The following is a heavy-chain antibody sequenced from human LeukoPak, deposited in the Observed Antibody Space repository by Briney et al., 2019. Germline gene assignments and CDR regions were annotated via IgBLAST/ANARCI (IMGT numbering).Heavy chain of an antibody. CDR1: TFTFSNYW. V-gene: IGHV3-7*01. CDR2: IKGDGSET. J-gene: IGHJ4*02. CDR3: ATASNWDYEY. D-gene: IGHD1-7*01. Sequence: GGSLRLSCAASTFTFSNYWMSWVRQAPGKGLEWVANIKGDGSETYYVDSVKGRLTISRDNAKNSLYLQMNSLRAEDTAIYYCATASNWDYEYWGQGTLVTVSS.